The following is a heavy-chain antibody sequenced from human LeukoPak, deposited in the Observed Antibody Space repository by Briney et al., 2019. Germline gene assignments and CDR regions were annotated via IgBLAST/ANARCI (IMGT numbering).Heavy chain of an antibody. J-gene: IGHJ4*02. CDR1: GGSISSYY. V-gene: IGHV4-59*01. D-gene: IGHD3-16*01. CDR3: ARDDGGLDY. CDR2: IYYSGST. Sequence: SETLSLTCTVSGGSISSYYWSWIRQPPGKGLEWIGYIYYSGSTNYNPSLKSRVTMSVDTSKNQFSLKLSSVTAADTAVYYCARDDGGLDYWGQGTLVTVSS.